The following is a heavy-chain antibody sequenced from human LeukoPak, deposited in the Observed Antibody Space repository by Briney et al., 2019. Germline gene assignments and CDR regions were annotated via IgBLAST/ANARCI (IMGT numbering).Heavy chain of an antibody. J-gene: IGHJ4*02. Sequence: PGGSLRLSCAASGFTFSDYDMSWVRQAPGKGLEWVSYISSSSSTIYYADSVKGRFTISRDNAKNSLYLQMNSLRAEDTAMYYCARGGMNGAYYYDSSGYPDYWGQGTLVTVSS. CDR1: GFTFSDYD. CDR3: ARGGMNGAYYYDSSGYPDY. CDR2: ISSSSSTI. D-gene: IGHD3-22*01. V-gene: IGHV3-11*04.